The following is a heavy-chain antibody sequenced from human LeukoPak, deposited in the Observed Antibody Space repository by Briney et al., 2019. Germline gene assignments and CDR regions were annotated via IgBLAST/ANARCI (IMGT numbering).Heavy chain of an antibody. CDR1: GFTFSSYG. CDR2: IKQDGSDK. J-gene: IGHJ4*02. CDR3: ARDSGTGWNY. Sequence: GGSLRLSCAASGFTFSSYGMHWVRQAPGKGLEWVASIKQDGSDKYYVDSVKGRFTISRDNAKNSVYLQMNSLRAEDTAVFYCARDSGTGWNYWGQGTLVTVSS. V-gene: IGHV3-7*01. D-gene: IGHD3/OR15-3a*01.